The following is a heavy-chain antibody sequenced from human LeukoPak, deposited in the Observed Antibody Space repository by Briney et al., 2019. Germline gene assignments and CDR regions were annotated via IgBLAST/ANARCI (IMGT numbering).Heavy chain of an antibody. V-gene: IGHV4-39*07. D-gene: IGHD3-22*01. Sequence: SETLSLTCTVPGDSISSSSYYWDWIRQPPGKGLEYIGTIYYTGDAYYNPSLKGRVTISIDTSRKQFSLRLNSVTAADTAVYYCARVESGYYDSFDIWGQGTMVIVSS. J-gene: IGHJ3*02. CDR1: GDSISSSSYY. CDR3: ARVESGYYDSFDI. CDR2: IYYTGDA.